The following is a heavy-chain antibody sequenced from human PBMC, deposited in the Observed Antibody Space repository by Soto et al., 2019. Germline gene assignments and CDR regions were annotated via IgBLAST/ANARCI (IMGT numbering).Heavy chain of an antibody. CDR1: GGSFRSVNDY. Sequence: PXATLSLTFTVSGGSFRSVNDYGNWIRQPPGKGLEWIGYVYYSGSTNYNPSLKSRVTISIDTSKNQFSLKLSSVNAADTAVYYCARHQYSSLSVDWFDPWGQGTLVTVSS. CDR2: VYYSGST. V-gene: IGHV4-61*01. J-gene: IGHJ5*02. D-gene: IGHD6-19*01. CDR3: ARHQYSSLSVDWFDP.